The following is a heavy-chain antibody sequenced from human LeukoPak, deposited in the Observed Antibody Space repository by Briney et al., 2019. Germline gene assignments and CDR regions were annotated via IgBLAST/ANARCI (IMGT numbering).Heavy chain of an antibody. J-gene: IGHJ4*02. CDR2: ISGSGGST. CDR1: EFTFSSYA. V-gene: IGHV3-23*01. CDR3: AKDLRWSGSSDDLDD. Sequence: GGSLRLSCAASEFTFSSYAMSWVRQAPGKGLEWVSAISGSGGSTYYADSVKGRFTISRDNSKNTVHLQMNSLRAEDTAVYYCAKDLRWSGSSDDLDDWGQGTLDTVSS. D-gene: IGHD1-26*01.